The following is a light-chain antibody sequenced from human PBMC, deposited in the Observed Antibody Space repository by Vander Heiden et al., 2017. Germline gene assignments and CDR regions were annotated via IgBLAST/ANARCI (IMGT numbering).Light chain of an antibody. CDR3: QQSYSTPQT. CDR1: QSMSSY. V-gene: IGKV1-39*01. CDR2: AAS. Sequence: DTQTTQSPSSLSASVTDRVTITCRASQSMSSYLNGYQQKPGKAPKLLIYAASSLQSGVPSRFSGSGSGTDFTLTISSLQPEDFATYYCQQSYSTPQTFGQGTKVEIK. J-gene: IGKJ1*01.